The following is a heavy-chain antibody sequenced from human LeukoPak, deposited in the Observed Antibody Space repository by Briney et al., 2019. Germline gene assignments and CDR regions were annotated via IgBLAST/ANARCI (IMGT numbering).Heavy chain of an antibody. CDR2: IRYDGSNK. J-gene: IGHJ4*02. V-gene: IGHV3-30*02. CDR1: GFTFRSYG. Sequence: GVSLRLFCAASGFTFRSYGMHWVRQARGKGLEWVAFIRYDGSNKYYADSVKGRFTISRDNSKNTLYLQMNSLRAEDTAVYYCANPPLRGYSSSWYNFWGQGTLVTVSS. D-gene: IGHD6-13*01. CDR3: ANPPLRGYSSSWYNF.